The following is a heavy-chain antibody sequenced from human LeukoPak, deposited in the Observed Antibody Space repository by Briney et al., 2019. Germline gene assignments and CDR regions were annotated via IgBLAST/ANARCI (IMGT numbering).Heavy chain of an antibody. D-gene: IGHD1-26*01. CDR2: INPSGGST. V-gene: IGHV1-46*01. CDR3: ARDRWELPDYYYYMDV. Sequence: AASVKVSCKASGYTFTSYYMHWVRQAPGQGLEWMGIINPSGGSTSYAQKFQGRVTMTRDMSTSTVYMELSSLRSGDTAVYYCARDRWELPDYYYYMDVWGKGTTVTVSS. CDR1: GYTFTSYY. J-gene: IGHJ6*03.